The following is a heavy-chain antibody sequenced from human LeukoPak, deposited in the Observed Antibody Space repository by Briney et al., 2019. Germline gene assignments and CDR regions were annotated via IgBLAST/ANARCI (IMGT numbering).Heavy chain of an antibody. D-gene: IGHD3/OR15-3a*01. Sequence: GGSLRLSRAASGFTFSSYAMHWVRQAPGKGLEWVAVISYDGSNKYYADSVKGRFTISRDNSKNTLYLQMNSLRAEDTAVYYCARDRGGGLEMYYFDYWGQGTLVTVSS. CDR2: ISYDGSNK. J-gene: IGHJ4*02. V-gene: IGHV3-30-3*01. CDR3: ARDRGGGLEMYYFDY. CDR1: GFTFSSYA.